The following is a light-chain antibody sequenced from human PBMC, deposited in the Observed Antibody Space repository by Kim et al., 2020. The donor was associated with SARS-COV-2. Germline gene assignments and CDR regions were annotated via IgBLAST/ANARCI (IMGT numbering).Light chain of an antibody. V-gene: IGLV6-57*04. CDR2: EDN. J-gene: IGLJ7*01. CDR1: SGSISNNY. CDR3: QSYDSSNHVV. Sequence: LTQPHSVSESPGKTVTISCTRSSGSISNNYVQWYQQRPGRAPTTVISEDNQRPSGVPDRFSGSIDSSSNSASLTISGLKTEDEADYYCQSYDSSNHVVFGGGTQLTVL.